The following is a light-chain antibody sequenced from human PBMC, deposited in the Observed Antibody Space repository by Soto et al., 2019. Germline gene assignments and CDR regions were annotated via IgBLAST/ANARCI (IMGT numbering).Light chain of an antibody. Sequence: EIVLTQSPATLSVSPGERATLSCRASRRVSSTYLAWYQQKPGQAPRLLIYGASSRATGIPDRFSGSGSGTDFTLTISRLEPEDFAVYYCQQYGGSPLYTFGQGTKLEIK. CDR2: GAS. J-gene: IGKJ2*01. CDR1: RRVSSTY. V-gene: IGKV3-20*01. CDR3: QQYGGSPLYT.